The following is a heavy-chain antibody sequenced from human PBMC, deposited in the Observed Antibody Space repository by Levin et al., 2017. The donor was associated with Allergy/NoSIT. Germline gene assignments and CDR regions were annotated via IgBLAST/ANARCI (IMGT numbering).Heavy chain of an antibody. J-gene: IGHJ4*02. CDR3: ALGGGYYYDNSDHNLLLR. CDR1: FFSFTLFS. V-gene: IGHV3-7*02. CDR2: IKQDGSHT. Sequence: GGSLRLSFPPSFFSFTLFSLPFFLPPPPKGLECVANIKQDGSHTYYVDSVQGRFIISRNNARNSLYLQMNSLRAEDTAVYYCALGGGYYYDNSDHNLLLRWGQGTLLTVSS. D-gene: IGHD3-22*01.